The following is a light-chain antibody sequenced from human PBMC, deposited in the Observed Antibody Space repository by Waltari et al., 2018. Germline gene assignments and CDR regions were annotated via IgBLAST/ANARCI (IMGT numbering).Light chain of an antibody. Sequence: SSELTQDPAVSVALGQTVRITCQGDSLRNFYATWYQQKPGQAPVVVIYDKDTRHPGSPERFSGSNSGNTATLTISRVEVGDEADYYCHVWDVNSDHYIFGSGTTVTVL. CDR1: SLRNFY. CDR2: DKD. CDR3: HVWDVNSDHYI. V-gene: IGLV3-19*01. J-gene: IGLJ1*01.